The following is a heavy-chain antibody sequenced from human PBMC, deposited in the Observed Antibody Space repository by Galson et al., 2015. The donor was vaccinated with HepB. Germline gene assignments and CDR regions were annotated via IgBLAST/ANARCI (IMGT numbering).Heavy chain of an antibody. CDR1: GFTFSSYS. CDR3: ASRDYYDSSGSDLFDY. J-gene: IGHJ4*02. CDR2: ISSSSSYI. D-gene: IGHD3-22*01. Sequence: SLRLSCAASGFTFSSYSMNWVRQAPGKGLEWVSSISSSSSYIYYADSVKGRFTISRDNAKNSLYLQMNSLRAEDTAVYYCASRDYYDSSGSDLFDYWGQGTLVTVSS. V-gene: IGHV3-21*01.